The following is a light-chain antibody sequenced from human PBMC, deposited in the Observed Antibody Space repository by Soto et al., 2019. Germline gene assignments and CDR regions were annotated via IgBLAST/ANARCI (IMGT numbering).Light chain of an antibody. CDR3: QQYESIPT. CDR2: DAS. Sequence: DIQLTQSPSTLSASVGDRVTLPCRAAQSLNSRLAWYPHRPGKAPSLLIYDASTLEAGAPSRFRRSGAGTDFTFTISRLQPEDIATYYCQQYESIPTFGQGTRLEIK. V-gene: IGKV1-5*01. CDR1: QSLNSR. J-gene: IGKJ5*01.